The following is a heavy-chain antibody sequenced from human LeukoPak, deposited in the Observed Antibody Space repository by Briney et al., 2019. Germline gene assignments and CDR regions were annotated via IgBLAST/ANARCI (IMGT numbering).Heavy chain of an antibody. Sequence: SETLFLTCTVSGGSVSSGSHYWSWIRQPPGKGLEWLGYIYYTGSTNYSPSLKSRVTISVDTSKNQFFLNLSSVTTTDTAVYYCARGKTWFAPWGQGTLVTVSS. D-gene: IGHD4-23*01. J-gene: IGHJ5*02. CDR1: GGSVSSGSHY. CDR3: ARGKTWFAP. CDR2: IYYTGST. V-gene: IGHV4-61*01.